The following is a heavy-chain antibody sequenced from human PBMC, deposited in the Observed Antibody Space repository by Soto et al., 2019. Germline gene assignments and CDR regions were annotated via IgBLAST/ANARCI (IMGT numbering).Heavy chain of an antibody. CDR3: ARTPTVIRYYYYYYMDV. J-gene: IGHJ6*03. CDR2: INSDGSST. CDR1: GFTFSSYW. V-gene: IGHV3-74*01. D-gene: IGHD4-17*01. Sequence: EVQLVESGGGLVQPGGSLRLSCAASGFTFSSYWMHWVRQAPGKGLVWVSRINSDGSSTSYADSVKGRFTISRDNAKNTLYLQMNSLRAEDTAVYYCARTPTVIRYYYYYYMDVWGKGTTVTVSS.